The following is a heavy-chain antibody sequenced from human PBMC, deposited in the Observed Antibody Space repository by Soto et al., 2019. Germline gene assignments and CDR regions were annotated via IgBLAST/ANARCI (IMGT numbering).Heavy chain of an antibody. D-gene: IGHD6-6*01. CDR3: EKEKAARAPPYGMDV. CDR2: ISGSGGST. J-gene: IGHJ6*02. V-gene: IGHV3-23*01. Sequence: GWLRRAWSAYGCTFSSYSMSCVRPAPGKGLEWVSAISGSGGSTYYADSVKGRFTISRDNSKNTLYLQMNSLRAEDTAAYYCEKEKAARAPPYGMDVWGQGTTVTVSS. CDR1: GCTFSSYS.